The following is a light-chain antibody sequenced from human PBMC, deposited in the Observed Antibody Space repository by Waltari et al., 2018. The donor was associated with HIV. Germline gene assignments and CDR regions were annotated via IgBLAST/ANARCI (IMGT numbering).Light chain of an antibody. V-gene: IGKV1-5*03. Sequence: DIQMTQSPSTLSASVGDRVTIPRRASQRISPWLAWYQQKPGKAPKHLMYKTSTLESGVPSRFSGRGSGAEFNLTISSLQHDDFATDYCQQYNSFSTFGQGTKVEIK. CDR2: KTS. J-gene: IGKJ1*01. CDR1: QRISPW. CDR3: QQYNSFST.